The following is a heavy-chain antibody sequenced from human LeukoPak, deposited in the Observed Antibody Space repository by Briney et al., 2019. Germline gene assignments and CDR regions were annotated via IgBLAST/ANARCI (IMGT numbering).Heavy chain of an antibody. CDR2: ISSSSSYI. V-gene: IGHV3-21*01. J-gene: IGHJ4*02. Sequence: GGSLRLSCAASGFTFSSYSMNWVRQAPGKGLEWVSSISSSSSYIYYADSVKGRFTISRDNAKNSLYLQMNSLRAEDTAVYYCAKTNGYYYDSSYFDYWGQGTLVTVSS. CDR3: AKTNGYYYDSSYFDY. D-gene: IGHD3-22*01. CDR1: GFTFSSYS.